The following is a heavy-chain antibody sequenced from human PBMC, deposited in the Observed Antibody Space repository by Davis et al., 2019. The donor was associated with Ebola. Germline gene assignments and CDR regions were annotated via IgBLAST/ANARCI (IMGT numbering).Heavy chain of an antibody. Sequence: AASVKVSCKASGGTFSSYAISWVRQAPGQGLEWMGGIIPIFGTANYAQKFQGRVTITADKSTSTAYMELSSLRSEDTAVYYCARGWRLVLFDYWGQGTLVTVSS. D-gene: IGHD6-6*01. CDR1: GGTFSSYA. V-gene: IGHV1-69*06. CDR3: ARGWRLVLFDY. J-gene: IGHJ4*02. CDR2: IIPIFGTA.